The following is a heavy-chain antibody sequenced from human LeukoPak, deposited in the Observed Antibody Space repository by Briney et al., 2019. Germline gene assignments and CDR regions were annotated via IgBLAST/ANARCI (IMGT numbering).Heavy chain of an antibody. CDR3: AKSGLNSFDY. Sequence: GGSLRLSCAASGFTFSSYAMSWVRQARGEGVEGVSTFRGRGGNTYCADSVKGRFTISRHNSTNTLYLQMNSLRAEATAVYYCAKSGLNSFDYWGQGTLVTVSS. D-gene: IGHD2-15*01. V-gene: IGHV3-23*01. CDR2: FRGRGGNT. J-gene: IGHJ4*02. CDR1: GFTFSSYA.